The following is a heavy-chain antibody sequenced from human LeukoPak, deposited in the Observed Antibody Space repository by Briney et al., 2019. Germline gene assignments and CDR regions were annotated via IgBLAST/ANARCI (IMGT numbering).Heavy chain of an antibody. CDR1: GFTFSTYS. CDR2: ISSSSSTI. Sequence: PGGSLRLSCAASGFTFSTYSMNWVRQAPGKGLEWVSYISSSSSTIYYADSVKGRFTISRDNAKNSLYLQMNSLRAEDTAVYYCAKGGSYYVLDAFDIWGQGTMVTVSS. J-gene: IGHJ3*02. D-gene: IGHD1-26*01. V-gene: IGHV3-48*01. CDR3: AKGGSYYVLDAFDI.